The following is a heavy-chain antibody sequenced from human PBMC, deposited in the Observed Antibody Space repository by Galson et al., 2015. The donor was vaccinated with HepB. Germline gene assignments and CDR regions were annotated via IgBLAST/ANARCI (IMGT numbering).Heavy chain of an antibody. Sequence: QSGAEVKKPGESLKISCKSSGYSFTSYWIGWVRQMPGKGLEWMGIIYPGDSDTRYSPSFQGQVTISADKSISTAYLQWSSLKASDTAMYYCARPLYYYDSSGYYPTWYFDLWGRGTLVTVSS. D-gene: IGHD3-22*01. CDR2: IYPGDSDT. J-gene: IGHJ2*01. CDR3: ARPLYYYDSSGYYPTWYFDL. V-gene: IGHV5-51*01. CDR1: GYSFTSYW.